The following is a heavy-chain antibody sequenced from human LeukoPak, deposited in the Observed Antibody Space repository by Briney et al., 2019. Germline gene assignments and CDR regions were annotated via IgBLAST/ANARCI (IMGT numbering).Heavy chain of an antibody. D-gene: IGHD1-26*01. Sequence: PSETLSLTCTVSAYSISDGWVWGMTRQPPGKGLEWIGSIYRSGTTYYNPSLKSRVTMSVDTSNNQFSLKLTSVTAADTAMYYCSRLSHVAGAPKVSWFDPWGQGTLVTVSS. CDR2: IYRSGTT. CDR3: SRLSHVAGAPKVSWFDP. J-gene: IGHJ5*02. CDR1: AYSISDGWV. V-gene: IGHV4-38-2*02.